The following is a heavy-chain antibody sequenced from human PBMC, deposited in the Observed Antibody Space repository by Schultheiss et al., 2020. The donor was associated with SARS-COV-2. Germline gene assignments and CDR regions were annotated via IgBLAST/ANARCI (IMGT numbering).Heavy chain of an antibody. Sequence: SETLSLTCTVSGGSISSSSYYWSWIRQPPGKGLEWIGYIYYSGSTNYNPSLKSRLTISVDTSKNQFSLKLSSVTAADTAVYYCATFRIVGATGSSYFDYWGQGTLVTVSS. V-gene: IGHV4-61*05. D-gene: IGHD1-26*01. CDR2: IYYSGST. J-gene: IGHJ4*02. CDR3: ATFRIVGATGSSYFDY. CDR1: GGSISSSSYY.